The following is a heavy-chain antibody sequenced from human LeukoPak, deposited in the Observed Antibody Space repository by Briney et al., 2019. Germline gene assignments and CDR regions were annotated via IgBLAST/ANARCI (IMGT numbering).Heavy chain of an antibody. CDR1: GYTFTGYY. CDR3: ARSYYDSSGYYHFDY. J-gene: IGHJ4*02. Sequence: GASVKVSCKASGYTFTGYYMHWVRQAPGQGLEWMGWINPNSGGTNYAQKFQGRVTMTRDTSISTAYMELSRLRSDDTAVYYCARSYYDSSGYYHFDYWGQGTLVTASS. D-gene: IGHD3-22*01. V-gene: IGHV1-2*02. CDR2: INPNSGGT.